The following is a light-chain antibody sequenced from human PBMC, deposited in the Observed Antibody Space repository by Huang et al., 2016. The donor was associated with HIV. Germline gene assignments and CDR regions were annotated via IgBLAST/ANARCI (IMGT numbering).Light chain of an antibody. Sequence: IVLTQSPDTLSLSPGERATLSCRASQTVTNNYLDWYQQRPGQAPRPLIYGASTRATGIPDRFSGSGSGTDFTLTISRLEPKDFVVYYCQQFGSSPPYSFGQGTKLEIK. V-gene: IGKV3-20*01. CDR1: QTVTNNY. CDR2: GAS. CDR3: QQFGSSPPYS. J-gene: IGKJ2*03.